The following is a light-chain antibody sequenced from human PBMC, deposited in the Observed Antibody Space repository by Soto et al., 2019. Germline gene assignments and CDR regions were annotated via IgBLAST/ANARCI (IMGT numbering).Light chain of an antibody. CDR3: LQDYNYPFT. Sequence: AIQMTQSRACLSASVGDRVSITCRASQGIRNDLGWYQQKPGKAPKLLIYAASSLQSGVPSRFSGSGSGTDITLTISSLQPEDFATYYGLQDYNYPFTFGPGTKVDIK. CDR2: AAS. J-gene: IGKJ3*01. V-gene: IGKV1-6*01. CDR1: QGIRND.